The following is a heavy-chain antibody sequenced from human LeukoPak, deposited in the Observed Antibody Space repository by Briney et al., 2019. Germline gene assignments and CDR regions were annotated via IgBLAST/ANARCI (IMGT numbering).Heavy chain of an antibody. CDR2: IYYSGST. J-gene: IGHJ4*02. V-gene: IGHV4-39*01. CDR3: AREKLADGGNSGILDY. D-gene: IGHD4-23*01. Sequence: SETLSLTCTVSGGSISSSSYYWGWIRQPPGKGLEWIGSIYYSGSTYYNPSLKSRVTISVDTSKNQFSLKLSSVTAADTAVYYCAREKLADGGNSGILDYWGQGTLVTVSS. CDR1: GGSISSSSYY.